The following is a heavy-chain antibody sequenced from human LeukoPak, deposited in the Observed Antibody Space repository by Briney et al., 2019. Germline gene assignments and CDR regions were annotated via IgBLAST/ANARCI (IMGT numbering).Heavy chain of an antibody. CDR1: GFTFSSYA. CDR3: ARDGGPITIFGGGPNDAFDI. Sequence: PGRSLRLSCAASGFTFSSYAMHWVRQAPGKGLEWVAVISYDGSNKYYADSVKGRFTISRDNSKNTLYLQMNSLRAEDTAVYYCARDGGPITIFGGGPNDAFDIWGQGTMVTVSS. D-gene: IGHD3-3*01. CDR2: ISYDGSNK. V-gene: IGHV3-30-3*01. J-gene: IGHJ3*02.